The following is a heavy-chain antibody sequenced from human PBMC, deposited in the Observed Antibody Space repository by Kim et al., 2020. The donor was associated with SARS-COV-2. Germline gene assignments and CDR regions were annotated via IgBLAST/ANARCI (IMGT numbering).Heavy chain of an antibody. D-gene: IGHD3-9*01. J-gene: IGHJ3*02. V-gene: IGHV4-4*02. CDR2: IYHSGST. CDR1: GGSISSSNW. Sequence: SETLSLTCAVSGGSISSSNWWSWVRQPPGKGLEWIGEIYHSGSTNYNPSLKSRVTISVDKSKNQFSLKLSSVTAADTAVYYCARASRYYDILTGYYRDAFDIWGQGTMVTVSS. CDR3: ARASRYYDILTGYYRDAFDI.